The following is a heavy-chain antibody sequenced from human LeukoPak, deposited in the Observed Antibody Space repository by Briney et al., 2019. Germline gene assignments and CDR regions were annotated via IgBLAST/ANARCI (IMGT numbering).Heavy chain of an antibody. V-gene: IGHV3-30*18. CDR3: AKDLQLWFGDKGFDY. J-gene: IGHJ4*02. CDR2: ISYDGSNK. D-gene: IGHD3-10*01. Sequence: GGSLRLSCAASAYTFSSYGMQWVRQAPGKGLEWVAVISYDGSNKYYADSVKGRFTISRDNSKNTMYLQMDSLRAEDTAVYYCAKDLQLWFGDKGFDYWGQGTLVTVSS. CDR1: AYTFSSYG.